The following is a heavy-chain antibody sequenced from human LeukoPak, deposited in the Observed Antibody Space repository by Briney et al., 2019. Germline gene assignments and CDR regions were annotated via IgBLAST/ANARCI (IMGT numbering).Heavy chain of an antibody. CDR2: ISYDGSNK. D-gene: IGHD4-17*01. CDR3: ARELRRGPYFDY. Sequence: GGSLRLSCAASGFTFSSYAMHWVRQAPGKGPEWVAVISYDGSNKYYADSVKGRFTISRDNSKNTLYLQMNSLRAEDTAVYYCARELRRGPYFDYWGQGTLVTVSS. V-gene: IGHV3-30-3*01. CDR1: GFTFSSYA. J-gene: IGHJ4*02.